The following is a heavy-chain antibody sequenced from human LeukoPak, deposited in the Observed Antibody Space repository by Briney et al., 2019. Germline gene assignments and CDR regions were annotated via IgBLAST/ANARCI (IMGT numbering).Heavy chain of an antibody. Sequence: GGSLRLSRAASGFTFSSYEMNWVRQAPGKGLEWVSYISSSSSTIYYADSVKGRFTISRDNAKNSLYLQMNSLRAEDTAVYYCARLYCSGGSCYYDYWGQGTLVTVSS. CDR2: ISSSSSTI. CDR1: GFTFSSYE. V-gene: IGHV3-48*03. J-gene: IGHJ4*02. CDR3: ARLYCSGGSCYYDY. D-gene: IGHD2-15*01.